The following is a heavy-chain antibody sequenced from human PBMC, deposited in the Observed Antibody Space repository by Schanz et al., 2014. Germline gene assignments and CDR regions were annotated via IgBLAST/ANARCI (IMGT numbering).Heavy chain of an antibody. CDR1: GFTFSSYG. J-gene: IGHJ4*02. CDR2: IWYDGSNK. V-gene: IGHV3-33*01. Sequence: QVQLVESGGGVVQPGRSLRLSCAASGFTFSSYGMHWVRQAPGKGLEWVAIIWYDGSNKYYADSVKGRFTISRDNSKNTLFLQMSSLRAEDTAVYYCARDGDFDDWGQGTLXTVSS. CDR3: ARDGDFDD.